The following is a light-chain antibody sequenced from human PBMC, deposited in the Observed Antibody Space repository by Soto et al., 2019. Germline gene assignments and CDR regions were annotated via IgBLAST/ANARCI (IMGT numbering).Light chain of an antibody. V-gene: IGKV1-12*01. CDR1: QYISNW. Sequence: DIQMTQSPSSVSASVGDRVTITCRASQYISNWLAWYQQKPGKAPKLLIYAASSLVNGVPSRFSGSGSGTNFTLTISSLQPEDLATYYCPQANSFPFGGGTKVEI. CDR3: PQANSFP. J-gene: IGKJ4*01. CDR2: AAS.